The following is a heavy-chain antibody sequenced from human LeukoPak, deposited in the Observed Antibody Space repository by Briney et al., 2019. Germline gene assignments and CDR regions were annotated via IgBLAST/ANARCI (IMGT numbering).Heavy chain of an antibody. D-gene: IGHD3-10*01. Sequence: SDTLSLTCTVSGGPFVGYYWTWIRQPPGKGLEWIGEITHSGGGNYNPSLKSRVTISVDSSQNRFSLKVLSVTAADTAVYYCARRAGAPDFDYWGQGTLVTVSS. V-gene: IGHV4-34*01. J-gene: IGHJ4*02. CDR2: ITHSGGG. CDR3: ARRAGAPDFDY. CDR1: GGPFVGYY.